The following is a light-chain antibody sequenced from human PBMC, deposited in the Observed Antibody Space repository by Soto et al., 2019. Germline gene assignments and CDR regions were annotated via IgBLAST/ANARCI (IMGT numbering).Light chain of an antibody. J-gene: IGKJ1*01. CDR1: QGISNY. Sequence: DIQMTQSPSSLSASVGDRVTITCQASQGISNYLNWYQLKPGKAPKLLIFDASNLQTGVPSRFFGSGSGTHFTLTIGSLQPEDIGTYYCQQYNTEGTFGQGTKVDIK. CDR2: DAS. V-gene: IGKV1-33*01. CDR3: QQYNTEGT.